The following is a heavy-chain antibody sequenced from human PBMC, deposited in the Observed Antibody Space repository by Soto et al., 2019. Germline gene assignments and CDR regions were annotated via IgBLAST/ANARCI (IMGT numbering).Heavy chain of an antibody. CDR1: GGSISSGGYS. CDR3: ARAYYHFDYYGMDV. CDR2: IYHSGST. V-gene: IGHV4-30-2*01. J-gene: IGHJ6*02. Sequence: SETLSLTCAVSGGSISSGGYSWSWIRQPPGKGLEWIGYIYHSGSTYYNPSLKSRVTISVDRSKNQFSLKLSSVTAADTAVYYCARAYYHFDYYGMDVWGQGTTVTVSS. D-gene: IGHD3-10*01.